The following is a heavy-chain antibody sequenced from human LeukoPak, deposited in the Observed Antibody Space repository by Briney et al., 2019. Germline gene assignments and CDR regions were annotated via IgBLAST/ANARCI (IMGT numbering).Heavy chain of an antibody. V-gene: IGHV4-59*01. CDR3: ARGGGLRYFDWLLDY. CDR1: GGSISSYY. CDR2: IYYSGST. Sequence: SETLSLTCTVSGGSISSYYWSWLRQPPGKGLEWIGFIYYSGSTNYNPSLKSRVTISVDTSKNQSSLKLSSVTAADTAVYYCARGGGLRYFDWLLDYWGQGTLVTVSS. D-gene: IGHD3-9*01. J-gene: IGHJ4*02.